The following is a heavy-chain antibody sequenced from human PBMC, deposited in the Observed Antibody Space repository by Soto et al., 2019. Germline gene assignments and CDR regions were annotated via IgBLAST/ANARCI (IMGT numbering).Heavy chain of an antibody. Sequence: QVHLLQSGAEVQKPGASVKVSCKTSGYTFNDFGITWVRQAPGLGLEWLGWIYSKAGKMNFAPKFQNRVNMTTATSTSTAFMELTSLTFDDSAIYFCARDIAFDIDYWGQGTLVTVS. CDR3: ARDIAFDIDY. CDR2: IYSKAGKM. D-gene: IGHD2-15*01. CDR1: GYTFNDFG. V-gene: IGHV1-18*01. J-gene: IGHJ4*02.